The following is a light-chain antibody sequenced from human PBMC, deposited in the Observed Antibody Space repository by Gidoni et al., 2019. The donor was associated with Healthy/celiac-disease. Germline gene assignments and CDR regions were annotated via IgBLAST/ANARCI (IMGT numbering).Light chain of an antibody. CDR2: RNN. CDR3: AAWDDSLSGRV. Sequence: QSVLTQPPSASGTPGPRVTISCSGSSSNSGSNYVYWYQQLPGTAPKLRIYRNNQRPSGVPDRFAGSKSGTSASLAISGLRSEDEADYYCAAWDDSLSGRVFGGGTKLTVL. CDR1: SSNSGSNY. V-gene: IGLV1-47*01. J-gene: IGLJ3*02.